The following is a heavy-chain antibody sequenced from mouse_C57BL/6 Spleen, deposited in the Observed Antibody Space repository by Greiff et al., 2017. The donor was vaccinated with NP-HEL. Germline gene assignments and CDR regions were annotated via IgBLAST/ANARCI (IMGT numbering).Heavy chain of an antibody. D-gene: IGHD2-2*01. CDR1: GFHIQDYY. CDR2: IDPEDGDT. V-gene: IGHV14-1*01. CDR3: TGVTTKAWFAY. Sequence: VQLQQSGAELLRPGASVTLSCPASGFHIQDYYMPWVTQRPEQGLGWIGRIDPEDGDTEYAPKFQGKATMTADTSSNTAYLQLSSLTSEDTAFYYCTGVTTKAWFAYWGQGTLVTVSA. J-gene: IGHJ3*01.